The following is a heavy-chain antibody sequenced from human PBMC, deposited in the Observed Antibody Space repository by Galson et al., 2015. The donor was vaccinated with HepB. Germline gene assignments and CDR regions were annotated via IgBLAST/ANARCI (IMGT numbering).Heavy chain of an antibody. CDR1: GGSFSGYY. D-gene: IGHD3-3*01. CDR3: ARGGLEYYDFWSGSLDV. CDR2: INHSGST. V-gene: IGHV4-34*01. Sequence: ETLSLTCAVYGGSFSGYYWSWIRQPPGKGLEWIGEINHSGSTNYNPSLKSRVTISVDTSKNQFSLKLSSVTAADTAVYYCARGGLEYYDFWSGSLDVWGKGTTVTVSS. J-gene: IGHJ6*04.